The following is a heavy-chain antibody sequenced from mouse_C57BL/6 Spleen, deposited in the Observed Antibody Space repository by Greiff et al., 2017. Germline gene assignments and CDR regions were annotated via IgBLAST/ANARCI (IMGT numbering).Heavy chain of an antibody. CDR3: AKIYYGNYGGYFDV. J-gene: IGHJ1*03. CDR1: GYTFTDYY. V-gene: IGHV1-26*01. D-gene: IGHD2-1*01. Sequence: EVQLQQSGPELVKPGASVKISCKASGYTFTDYYMNWVKQSHGKSLEWIGDINPNNGGTSYNQKFKGKATLTVDKSSSTAYMELRSLTSEDSAVYYCAKIYYGNYGGYFDVWGTGTTVTVSS. CDR2: INPNNGGT.